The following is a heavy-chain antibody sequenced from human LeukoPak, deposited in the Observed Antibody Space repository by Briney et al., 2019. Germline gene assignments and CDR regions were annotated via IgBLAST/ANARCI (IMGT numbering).Heavy chain of an antibody. CDR2: IYHSGST. V-gene: IGHV4-30-2*01. Sequence: SSQTLSLTCAVSGGSISSGGYSWSWIRQPPGKGLEWIGYIYHSGSTYYNPSLKSRVTISVDTSKNQFSLKLSSVTAADTAVYYCARSTSHTYGDYVFAATWAFDIWGQGTMVTVSS. J-gene: IGHJ3*02. CDR1: GGSISSGGYS. CDR3: ARSTSHTYGDYVFAATWAFDI. D-gene: IGHD4-17*01.